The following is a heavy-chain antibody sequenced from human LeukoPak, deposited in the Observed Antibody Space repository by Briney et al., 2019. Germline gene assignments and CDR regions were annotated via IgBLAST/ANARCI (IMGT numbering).Heavy chain of an antibody. D-gene: IGHD1-26*01. V-gene: IGHV3-74*01. Sequence: PGGSLRLSCAASGFTFSSYWMHWVRQGPGKGLVWVSRISSDGSTTSYADSVKGRFTISRDNAKSTLYLQMNSLRVEDTAVYYCAKDGWELQIDYWGQGTLVTVSS. CDR2: ISSDGSTT. CDR3: AKDGWELQIDY. J-gene: IGHJ4*02. CDR1: GFTFSSYW.